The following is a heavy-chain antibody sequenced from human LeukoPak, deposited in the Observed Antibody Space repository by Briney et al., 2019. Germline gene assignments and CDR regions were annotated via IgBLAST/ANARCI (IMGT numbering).Heavy chain of an antibody. J-gene: IGHJ4*02. D-gene: IGHD3-16*01. CDR1: GFTFSSYS. CDR3: ARKGVGGELGGFDY. V-gene: IGHV3-21*01. CDR2: ISSSSSYI. Sequence: GGSLRPSCAASGFTFSSYSMNWVRQAPGKGLEWVSSISSSSSYIYYADSVKGRFTISRDNAKNSLYLQMNSLRAEDTAVYYCARKGVGGELGGFDYWGQGTLVTVSS.